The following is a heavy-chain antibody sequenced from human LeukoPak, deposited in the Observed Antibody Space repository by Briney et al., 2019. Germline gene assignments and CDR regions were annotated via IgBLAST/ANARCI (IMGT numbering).Heavy chain of an antibody. J-gene: IGHJ3*02. CDR3: AKDIGSLGLDAFDI. Sequence: PGGSRRLSCAASGFTFDDYAMHWVRQAPGKGLEWVSGISWNSGSIGYADSVKGRFTISRDNAKNSLYLQMNSLRAEDMALYYCAKDIGSLGLDAFDIWGQGTMVTVSS. CDR1: GFTFDDYA. V-gene: IGHV3-9*03. CDR2: ISWNSGSI. D-gene: IGHD3-10*01.